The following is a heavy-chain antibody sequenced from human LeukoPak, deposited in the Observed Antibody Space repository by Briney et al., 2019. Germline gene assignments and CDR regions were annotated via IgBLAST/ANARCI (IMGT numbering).Heavy chain of an antibody. CDR2: IRSKAYGGTT. Sequence: GGSLRLSCTASGFTFGDYAMSWVRQAPGKGLEWVGFIRSKAYGGTTEYAPSVKGRFTISRDDSKSIAYLQMNSLKTEDTAVYYCTRVSESPLRYFDWLSYYFDYWGQGTLVTVSS. D-gene: IGHD3-9*01. CDR1: GFTFGDYA. J-gene: IGHJ4*02. CDR3: TRVSESPLRYFDWLSYYFDY. V-gene: IGHV3-49*04.